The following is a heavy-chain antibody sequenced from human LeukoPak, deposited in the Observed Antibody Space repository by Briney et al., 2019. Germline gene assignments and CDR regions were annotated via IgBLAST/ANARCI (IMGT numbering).Heavy chain of an antibody. CDR3: ARNVDGYIDY. D-gene: IGHD1-1*01. CDR2: ITSSGATT. J-gene: IGHJ4*02. Sequence: PGGSLRLSCAASGFTFNSYVMNWVRQAPGKGLEWVSVITSSGATTYYADSLKGRFTISRDNSKNTLYLQMNSLRAEDTAVYYCARNVDGYIDYWGQGTLVTVSS. V-gene: IGHV3-23*01. CDR1: GFTFNSYV.